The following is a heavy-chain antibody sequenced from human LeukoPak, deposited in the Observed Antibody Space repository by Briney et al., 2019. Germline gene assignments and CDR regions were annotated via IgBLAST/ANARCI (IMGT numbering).Heavy chain of an antibody. CDR3: ARDRVYLRGAWGL. Sequence: PGGSLRLSCAASGFTFSSYWMSWVRQAPGKGLEWVANIKQDGSEKYYVDSVKGRFTISRDNAKNSLYLQMNSLRAEDTAVYYCARDRVYLRGAWGLWGQGTLVTVSS. J-gene: IGHJ4*02. CDR1: GFTFSSYW. CDR2: IKQDGSEK. D-gene: IGHD6-6*01. V-gene: IGHV3-7*01.